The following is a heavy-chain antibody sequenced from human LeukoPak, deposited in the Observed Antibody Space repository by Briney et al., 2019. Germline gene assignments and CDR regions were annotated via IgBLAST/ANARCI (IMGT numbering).Heavy chain of an antibody. CDR1: GYTFTSYG. D-gene: IGHD6-13*01. V-gene: IGHV1-18*01. CDR3: ARDSWIAKASSWHSKSFDY. CDR2: ISAYNGNT. Sequence: GASVKVSCKASGYTFTSYGISWVRQAPGQGLEWMGWISAYNGNTNYAQKLQGRVTMTTDTSTSTAYMELRSLRSDDTAVYYCARDSWIAKASSWHSKSFDYWGQGTLVTVSS. J-gene: IGHJ4*02.